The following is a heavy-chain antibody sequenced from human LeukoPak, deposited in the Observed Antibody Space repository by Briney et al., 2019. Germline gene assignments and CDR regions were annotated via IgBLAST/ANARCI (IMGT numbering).Heavy chain of an antibody. CDR3: ASTFYGDSPPY. CDR2: IYSGGST. D-gene: IGHD4-17*01. J-gene: IGHJ4*02. Sequence: PGGSLRLSCAASGFPFSSYAMSWVRQAPGKGLEWVSVIYSGGSTYYADSVKGRFTISRDNSKNTLYLQMNSLRAEDTAVYYCASTFYGDSPPYWGQGTLVTVSS. V-gene: IGHV3-66*01. CDR1: GFPFSSYA.